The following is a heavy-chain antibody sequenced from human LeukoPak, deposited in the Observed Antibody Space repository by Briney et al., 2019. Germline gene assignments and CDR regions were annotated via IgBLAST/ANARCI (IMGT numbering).Heavy chain of an antibody. V-gene: IGHV3-30*02. CDR3: AKDYIYGGWGNAFDI. CDR2: IRFDGSSK. J-gene: IGHJ3*02. D-gene: IGHD5-18*01. Sequence: GGSLRLSCAASGFTFRSYAMNWVRQAPGKGLEWVAFIRFDGSSKFYTDSVKGRFTISRDNSKNTLNLQMNSLRAEDTAVYYCAKDYIYGGWGNAFDIWGQGTKVTVSS. CDR1: GFTFRSYA.